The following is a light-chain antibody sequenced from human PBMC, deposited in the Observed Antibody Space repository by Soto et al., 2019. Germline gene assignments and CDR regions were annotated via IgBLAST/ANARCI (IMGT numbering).Light chain of an antibody. V-gene: IGKV3-15*01. CDR2: GAS. J-gene: IGKJ2*01. CDR3: QQYNNWRRS. CDR1: QSVSSN. Sequence: EIVMTQSPATLSVSPGDRATLSCRASQSVSSNLAWYQQKPGQAPRLLIYGASTRATGIPARFSGSGSGTEFTLTISSLQSEDFAVYYCQQYNNWRRSFGQGTKLEIK.